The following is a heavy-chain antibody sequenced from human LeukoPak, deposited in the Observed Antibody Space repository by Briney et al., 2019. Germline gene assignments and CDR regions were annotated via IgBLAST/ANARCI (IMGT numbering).Heavy chain of an antibody. CDR2: IRYDGRKK. CDR3: ARDLSPAYFLH. D-gene: IGHD2/OR15-2a*01. Sequence: PGGSLRLSCAASGFTFSNYGMDWVRQAPGKGREWVAFIRYDGRKKKYPDSVKGGFIIYRDNRKNTMYLQMNSLSAEDTAVYYCARDLSPAYFLHWGQGTLVTVSS. J-gene: IGHJ1*01. V-gene: IGHV3-30*02. CDR1: GFTFSNYG.